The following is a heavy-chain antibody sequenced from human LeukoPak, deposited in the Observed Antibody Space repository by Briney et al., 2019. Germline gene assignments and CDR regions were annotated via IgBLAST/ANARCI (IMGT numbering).Heavy chain of an antibody. CDR2: IQFDGSHI. J-gene: IGHJ1*01. Sequence: PGGSLRLSCASSGFTFSSYGMHWVRQAPGKGLEWVAFIQFDGSHIFYKDSVRGRFTISRDNSKNTLYLQMNSLRVEGTAVYYCAKTSDQLLYSKLEHWGQGTLVTVPS. D-gene: IGHD4-11*01. CDR1: GFTFSSYG. V-gene: IGHV3-30*02. CDR3: AKTSDQLLYSKLEH.